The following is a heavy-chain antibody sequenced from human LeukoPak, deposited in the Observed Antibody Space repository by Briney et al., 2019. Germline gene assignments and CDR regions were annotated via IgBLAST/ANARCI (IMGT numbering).Heavy chain of an antibody. D-gene: IGHD6-19*01. CDR3: ARAGSSGSFDAFDI. CDR1: GGSFSGYY. J-gene: IGHJ3*02. Sequence: SETLSLTCAVYGGSFSGYYWGWIRQPPGKGREWIGEINHSGSNNYNPCLKSRVTISVDTSKNQFSLKLSSVTAADTAVYYCARAGSSGSFDAFDIWGQGTMVTVSS. V-gene: IGHV4-34*01. CDR2: INHSGSN.